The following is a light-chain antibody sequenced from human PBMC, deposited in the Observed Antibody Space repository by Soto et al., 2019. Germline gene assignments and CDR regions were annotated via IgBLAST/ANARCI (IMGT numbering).Light chain of an antibody. Sequence: DIQMTQSPSTLSASVGDRVTITCRASQSISGWLAWYQQKPGKAPKLLIYKASSLESGVPSRFSGSGSGTEFTLTISSLQPDDFATYYCQQYDSYSQTFGQGTKVEI. J-gene: IGKJ1*01. CDR2: KAS. CDR1: QSISGW. CDR3: QQYDSYSQT. V-gene: IGKV1-5*03.